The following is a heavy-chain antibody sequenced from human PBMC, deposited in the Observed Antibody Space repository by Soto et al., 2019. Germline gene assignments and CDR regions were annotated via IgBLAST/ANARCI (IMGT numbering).Heavy chain of an antibody. CDR1: GYTFTGYY. CDR3: ARVPLGYDILTGYYSYYYGMDV. D-gene: IGHD3-9*01. J-gene: IGHJ6*02. CDR2: INPNSGGT. Sequence: GASVKVSCKASGYTFTGYYMHWARQAPGQGLEWMGWINPNSGGTNYAQKFQGRVTMTRDTSISTAYMELSRLRSDDTAVYYCARVPLGYDILTGYYSYYYGMDVWGQGTTVTVSS. V-gene: IGHV1-2*02.